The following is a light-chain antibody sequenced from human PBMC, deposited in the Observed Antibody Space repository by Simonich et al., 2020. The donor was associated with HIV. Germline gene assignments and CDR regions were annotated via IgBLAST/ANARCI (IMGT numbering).Light chain of an antibody. CDR2: EDN. CDR1: SGSIASNY. Sequence: NFMLTQPHSVSESPGKTVTISCTRSSGSIASNYVQWYRQRPGSAPTTVIYEDNQRPPGVPVRFYGSIDSSSNSASLTISGLKTEDESDYYCQSYDSSNQVFGGGTKLTVL. V-gene: IGLV6-57*03. CDR3: QSYDSSNQV. J-gene: IGLJ3*02.